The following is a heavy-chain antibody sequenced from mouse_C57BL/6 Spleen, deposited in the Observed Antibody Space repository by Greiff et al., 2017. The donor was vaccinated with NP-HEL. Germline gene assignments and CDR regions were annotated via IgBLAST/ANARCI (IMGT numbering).Heavy chain of an antibody. J-gene: IGHJ4*01. Sequence: EVKLVESGGDLVKPGGSLKLSCAASGFTFSSYGMSWVRQTPDKRLEWVATISSGGSYTYYPDSVKGRFTISRDNAKNTLYLQRSSLKSEDTAMCDGARLETTPVARGAMYYLGQGASVTVSS. CDR1: GFTFSSYG. V-gene: IGHV5-6*01. D-gene: IGHD1-1*01. CDR2: ISSGGSYT. CDR3: ARLETTPVARGAMYY.